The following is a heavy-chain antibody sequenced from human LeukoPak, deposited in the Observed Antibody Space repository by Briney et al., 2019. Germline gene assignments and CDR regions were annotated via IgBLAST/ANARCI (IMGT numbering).Heavy chain of an antibody. CDR2: INHNSGGT. D-gene: IGHD6-13*01. CDR1: GYTFTGYY. CDR3: ARVATYSSSWVPFDY. J-gene: IGHJ4*02. V-gene: IGHV1-2*06. Sequence: ASVKVSCKASGYTFTGYYMHWVRQAPGQGLEGMGRINHNSGGTNYAQKFQGRVTRTRYTSISTAYMKLSRMRSDDTAVYYCARVATYSSSWVPFDYWGQGTLVTVSS.